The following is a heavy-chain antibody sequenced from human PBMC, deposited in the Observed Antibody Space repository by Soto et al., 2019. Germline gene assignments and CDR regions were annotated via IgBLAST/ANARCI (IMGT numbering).Heavy chain of an antibody. D-gene: IGHD3-3*01. J-gene: IGHJ5*02. CDR2: INPSGGST. V-gene: IGHV1-46*01. Sequence: GASVKVSCKASGYTFTSYYMHWVRQAPGQGLEWMGIINPSGGSTSYAQKFQGRVTMTRDTSTSTVYMELSSLRSEDTAVYYCASSEGDFRSGYWFDPWGQGTLVTVSS. CDR1: GYTFTSYY. CDR3: ASSEGDFRSGYWFDP.